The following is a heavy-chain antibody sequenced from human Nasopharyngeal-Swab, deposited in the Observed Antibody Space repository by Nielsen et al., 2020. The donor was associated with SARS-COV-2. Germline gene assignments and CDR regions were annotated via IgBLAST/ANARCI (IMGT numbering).Heavy chain of an antibody. J-gene: IGHJ3*02. CDR2: IYYSGST. V-gene: IGHV4-31*02. D-gene: IGHD3-22*01. CDR3: ARAAITMIVVVSAFDI. Sequence: WIRQPPGKGLEWIWYIYYSGSTYYNPSLKSRVTISVDTSKNQFSLKLSSVTAADTAVYYCARAAITMIVVVSAFDIWGQGTMVTVSS.